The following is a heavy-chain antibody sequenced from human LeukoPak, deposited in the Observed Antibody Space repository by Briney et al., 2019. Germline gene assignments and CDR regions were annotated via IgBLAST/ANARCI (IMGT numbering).Heavy chain of an antibody. CDR1: GFTFSSYS. J-gene: IGHJ4*02. CDR3: ARGSRWELPLDY. V-gene: IGHV4-34*01. Sequence: GSLRLSCAASGFTFSSYSVNWVRQAPGKGLEWIGEINHSGSTNYNPSLKSRVTISLDTSKNQFSLKLSSVTAADTAVYYCARGSRWELPLDYWGQGTLVTVSS. CDR2: INHSGST. D-gene: IGHD1-26*01.